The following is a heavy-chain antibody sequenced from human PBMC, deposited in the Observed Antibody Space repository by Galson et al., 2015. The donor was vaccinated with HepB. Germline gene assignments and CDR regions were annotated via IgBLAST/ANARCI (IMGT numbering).Heavy chain of an antibody. V-gene: IGHV4-31*03. CDR3: ARGYGSGSYYIDY. J-gene: IGHJ4*02. D-gene: IGHD3-10*01. CDR2: THYSGTP. CDR1: GDSFHSGDHY. Sequence: TLSLTCTVSGDSFHSGDHYWSWIRQHPGEDLEWIGLTHYSGTPSYNPSLKSRLTISVDTTRNQFSLKLSSVTAADTAVYYCARGYGSGSYYIDYWGQGTLVTVSS.